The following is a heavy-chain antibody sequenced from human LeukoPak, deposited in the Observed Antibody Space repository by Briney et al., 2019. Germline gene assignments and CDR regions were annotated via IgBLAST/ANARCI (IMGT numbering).Heavy chain of an antibody. V-gene: IGHV1-18*01. D-gene: IGHD6-13*01. Sequence: GASVKVSCKASGYTFTNYGISWVRQVPGQGLEWMGWISAYSADTNYAQNLQGRVTMTTDTSTSTAYMELRGLRSDDTAVYYCARPVSSWSYYLDYWGQGTLVTVSS. CDR3: ARPVSSWSYYLDY. J-gene: IGHJ4*02. CDR1: GYTFTNYG. CDR2: ISAYSADT.